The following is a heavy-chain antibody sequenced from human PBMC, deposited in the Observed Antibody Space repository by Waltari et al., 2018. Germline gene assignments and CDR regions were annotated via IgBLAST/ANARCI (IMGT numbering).Heavy chain of an antibody. CDR3: ARSGFMDV. V-gene: IGHV3-74*03. CDR1: GFSFSTYW. Sequence: EVQLVESGGGLVQPGGSLRLSRAASGFSFSTYWMNWARQAPGEGLVCLSRINPDGTTIMYADSVKGRFTTSRDNAKNTLYLQMNSLRADDTAVYYCARSGFMDVWGQGTTVTVSS. CDR2: INPDGTTI. D-gene: IGHD3-10*01. J-gene: IGHJ6*02.